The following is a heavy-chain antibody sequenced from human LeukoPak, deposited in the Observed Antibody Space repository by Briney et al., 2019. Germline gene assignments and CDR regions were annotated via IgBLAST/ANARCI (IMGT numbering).Heavy chain of an antibody. V-gene: IGHV3-7*01. CDR3: AKDGLKLQKYYFDY. CDR2: INQDGSEK. Sequence: GGSLRLSCVASGFTFSSYWMSWVRQAPGKGLEWVANINQDGSEKYDVDSAKGRFTISRDNSKNTLYLQMNSLRTEDTAVYYCAKDGLKLQKYYFDYWGQGTLVTVSS. CDR1: GFTFSSYW. J-gene: IGHJ4*02. D-gene: IGHD1-7*01.